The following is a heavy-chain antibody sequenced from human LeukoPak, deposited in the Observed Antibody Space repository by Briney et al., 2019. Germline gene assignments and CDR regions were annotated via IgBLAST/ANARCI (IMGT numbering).Heavy chain of an antibody. CDR2: INSDGGTT. CDR3: ARVVVGYGDYYFDY. Sequence: PGGSLRLSCAASGFTFSSYCMHWVRQAPGKGLVWVSRINSDGGTTSYADSVKGRFTISRDNAKNTLYLQMNSLRAEDTAVYYCARVVVGYGDYYFDYWGQGTLVTVSS. V-gene: IGHV3-74*01. CDR1: GFTFSSYC. D-gene: IGHD4-17*01. J-gene: IGHJ4*02.